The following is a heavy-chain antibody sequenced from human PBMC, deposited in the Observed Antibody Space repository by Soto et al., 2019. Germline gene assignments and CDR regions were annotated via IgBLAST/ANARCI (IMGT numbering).Heavy chain of an antibody. CDR2: IFPRDFDV. Sequence: GESLKISCQTSVYTFTDYGIGWVRQMPGGGLEWLGLIFPRDFDVRYSPSFEGQVTISADRSTATAFLQWRSQEASDSALYFCARLVPLPQPIDSWGQGTPVTICS. J-gene: IGHJ5*01. V-gene: IGHV5-51*01. D-gene: IGHD3-16*02. CDR1: VYTFTDYG. CDR3: ARLVPLPQPIDS.